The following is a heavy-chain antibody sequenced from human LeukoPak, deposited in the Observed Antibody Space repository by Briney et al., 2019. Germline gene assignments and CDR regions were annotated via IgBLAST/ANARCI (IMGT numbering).Heavy chain of an antibody. CDR2: IYYRGTT. Sequence: LSETRSLTCTVSGGSISSYYWSWIRQPPGKGLEWIGYIYYRGTTSYNPSLNSRVTISLDTSKSQFSLKLSSVTAADTAVYYCARDERGGSSSDIWGQGTMVTVSS. J-gene: IGHJ3*02. D-gene: IGHD6-13*01. CDR1: GGSISSYY. V-gene: IGHV4-59*01. CDR3: ARDERGGSSSDI.